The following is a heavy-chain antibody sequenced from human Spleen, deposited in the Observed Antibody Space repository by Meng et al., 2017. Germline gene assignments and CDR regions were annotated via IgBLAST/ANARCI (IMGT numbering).Heavy chain of an antibody. J-gene: IGHJ4*02. D-gene: IGHD5-12*01. CDR2: IKSKPDGETI. CDR3: SGHIDY. V-gene: IGHV3-15*01. CDR1: GFTFSNAY. Sequence: GESLKISCEGSGFTFSNAYMTWVRQVPGKRLEWVGLIKSKPDGETIDYAAPVKGRFTISRDDSKNTVYLQMNRLKTEDTAVYYCSGHIDYWGQGTLVTGSS.